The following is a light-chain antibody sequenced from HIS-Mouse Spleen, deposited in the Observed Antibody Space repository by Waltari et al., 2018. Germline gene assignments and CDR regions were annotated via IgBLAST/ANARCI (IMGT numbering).Light chain of an antibody. CDR2: EGS. CDR3: CSYAGSSTWV. V-gene: IGLV2-23*01. J-gene: IGLJ3*02. Sequence: QSALTQPASVSGSPGQSSTTSRTGTSSDVGRDNLCSWYQQHPGKAPKLMIYEGSKRPSGVSNRFSGSKSGNTASLTISGLQAEDEADYYCCSYAGSSTWVFGGGTKLTVL. CDR1: SSDVGRDNL.